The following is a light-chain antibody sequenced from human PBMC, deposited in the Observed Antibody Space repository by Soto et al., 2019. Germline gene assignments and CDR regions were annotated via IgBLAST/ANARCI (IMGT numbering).Light chain of an antibody. CDR2: GVS. V-gene: IGKV3-15*01. Sequence: MSLSAVAVSLSPCEISTLSCRASQSVSGNLAWYQQKPGQAPRLLIYGVSARDTGIPARFSGSGFGTEFTLTISSLQSEDFTLYYCQHSNFLPEPFGQGAKVAIK. CDR1: QSVSGN. J-gene: IGKJ1*01. CDR3: QHSNFLPEP.